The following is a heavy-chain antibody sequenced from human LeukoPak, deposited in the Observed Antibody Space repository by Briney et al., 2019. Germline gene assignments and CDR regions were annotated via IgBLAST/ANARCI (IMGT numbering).Heavy chain of an antibody. J-gene: IGHJ4*02. CDR3: ATMRSSSWSNEGIFDY. V-gene: IGHV1-46*01. Sequence: ALVKVSCKASGYTFTNYYMHWVRQAPGQGLEWMGLIHPSGGSTDYAQKFQGRVTMTGDTSTTTVYMELSSLRSEDTAVYYCATMRSSSWSNEGIFDYWGQGTLVTVSS. CDR1: GYTFTNYY. D-gene: IGHD6-13*01. CDR2: IHPSGGST.